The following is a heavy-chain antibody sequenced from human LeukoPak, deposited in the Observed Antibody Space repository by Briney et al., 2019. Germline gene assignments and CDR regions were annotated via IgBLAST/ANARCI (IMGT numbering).Heavy chain of an antibody. V-gene: IGHV4-34*01. Sequence: SETLSLTCAVYGGSFNNLYWSWIRQAPGKGLEWIGEINHSRSTNYNPSLKSRVTISVDTSKNQFSLKLSSVTAADTAVYYCARHPTPYSSSEYFQHWGQGTLVTVSS. CDR3: ARHPTPYSSSEYFQH. CDR1: GGSFNNLY. CDR2: INHSRST. D-gene: IGHD6-6*01. J-gene: IGHJ1*01.